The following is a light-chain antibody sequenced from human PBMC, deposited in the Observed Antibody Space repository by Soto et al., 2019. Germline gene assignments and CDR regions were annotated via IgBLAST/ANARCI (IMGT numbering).Light chain of an antibody. V-gene: IGKV3-15*01. CDR1: QSVSSN. CDR3: QEYNNCSALT. Sequence: EIGMTQSPATLSVSPGERATLSCRANQSVSSNLAWYQQEPGQAPRLLISGASTRATGIPDRFSGSGSGTEFTLTISSLQSEDFAVYYCQEYNNCSALTFGGGTKVDIK. CDR2: GAS. J-gene: IGKJ4*01.